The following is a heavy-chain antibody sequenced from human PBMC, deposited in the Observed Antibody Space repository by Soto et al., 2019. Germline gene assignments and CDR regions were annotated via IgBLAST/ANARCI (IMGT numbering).Heavy chain of an antibody. V-gene: IGHV1-2*02. CDR2: INPNSGGT. D-gene: IGHD6-19*01. Sequence: GASVKVSCKASGYTFTGYYMHWVRQAPGQGHEWMGWINPNSGGTNYAQKFQGRVTMTRDTSISTAYMELSRLRSDDTAVYYCARDLDSSGWYEAGLEANWFDPWGQGTLVTVSS. J-gene: IGHJ5*02. CDR1: GYTFTGYY. CDR3: ARDLDSSGWYEAGLEANWFDP.